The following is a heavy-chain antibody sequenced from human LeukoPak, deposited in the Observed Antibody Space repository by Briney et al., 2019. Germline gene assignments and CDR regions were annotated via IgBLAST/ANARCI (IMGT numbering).Heavy chain of an antibody. D-gene: IGHD6-19*01. CDR3: ARAGPGSGWYFDY. J-gene: IGHJ4*02. CDR2: ISPYNGNT. Sequence: ASVKVSCKASGYDFTSVGITWVRRAPGQGLEWMGRISPYNGNTRYAQKFQGRVAMTTDTSTTTAYMELRGLRFNDTAVYYCARAGPGSGWYFDYWGQGTLVTVSS. CDR1: GYDFTSVG. V-gene: IGHV1-18*01.